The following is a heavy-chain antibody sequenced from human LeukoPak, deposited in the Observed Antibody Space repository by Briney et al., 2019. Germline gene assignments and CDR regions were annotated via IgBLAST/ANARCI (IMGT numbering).Heavy chain of an antibody. CDR2: NSSSSSYI. CDR3: AREYSSSSGYYYYYMDV. D-gene: IGHD6-6*01. Sequence: GGTLRLSCSTSGFTFNSYSMNRVRKAPGKGVEWVSSNSSSSSYIYYEDSVKGRFTISRDNAKNSLYLQMNSLRAEDTAVYYCAREYSSSSGYYYYYMDVWGKGTTVTVSS. J-gene: IGHJ6*03. CDR1: GFTFNSYS. V-gene: IGHV3-21*01.